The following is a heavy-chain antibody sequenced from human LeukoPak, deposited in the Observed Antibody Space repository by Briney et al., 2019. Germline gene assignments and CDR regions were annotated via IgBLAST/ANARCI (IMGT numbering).Heavy chain of an antibody. Sequence: PSETLSLTCTVSGGSISSGSHYWSWIRQPAGRGLEWIGRIYASGSTNYNPSLKSRVTISVDTSKNQFSLRLNSVTAADTAMYYCAREYYSDWFDPWGQGTLVTVSS. CDR2: IYASGST. CDR3: AREYYSDWFDP. J-gene: IGHJ5*02. CDR1: GGSISSGSHY. V-gene: IGHV4-61*02. D-gene: IGHD2/OR15-2a*01.